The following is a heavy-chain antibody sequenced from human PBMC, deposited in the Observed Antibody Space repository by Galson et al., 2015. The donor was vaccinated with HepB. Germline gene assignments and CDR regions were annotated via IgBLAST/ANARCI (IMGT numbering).Heavy chain of an antibody. CDR2: INAGNGNT. V-gene: IGHV1-3*01. Sequence: PVKVSCKASGYTFTSYEMHRVRQAPGQRLEWMGWINAGNGNTKYSQKFQDRVTITRDTSASTAYMELSSLRSEDTAVYYCARDRERSGSGTYYYYYMDVWGKGTTVTVSS. CDR1: GYTFTSYE. CDR3: ARDRERSGSGTYYYYYMDV. J-gene: IGHJ6*03. D-gene: IGHD3-10*01.